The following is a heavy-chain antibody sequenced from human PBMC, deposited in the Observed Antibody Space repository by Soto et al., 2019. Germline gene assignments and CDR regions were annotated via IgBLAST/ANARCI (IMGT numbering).Heavy chain of an antibody. CDR3: AKPFSGWIYWYFDL. V-gene: IGHV3-23*01. CDR2: ISGSGGST. Sequence: EVQLLESGGGLVQPGGSLRLSCAASGFTFSSYAMSWVRQAPGKGLEWVSAISGSGGSTYYADSVKGRFTISRDNSKNTLYLQMNSLRAVDTAVYYSAKPFSGWIYWYFDLWGRGTLVTVSS. CDR1: GFTFSSYA. D-gene: IGHD6-19*01. J-gene: IGHJ2*01.